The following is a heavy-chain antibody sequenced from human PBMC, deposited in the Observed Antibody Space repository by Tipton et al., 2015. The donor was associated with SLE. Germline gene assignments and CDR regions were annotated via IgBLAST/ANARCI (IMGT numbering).Heavy chain of an antibody. V-gene: IGHV3-11*01. D-gene: IGHD3-3*01. CDR3: AKDIRSDLDAFDI. CDR2: ITSSGSII. Sequence: QVQLVQSGGGLVKPGGSLRLSCAASGITFSDYYMNWIRQAPGKGLEWVAYITSSGSIIYYGDSVKGRFTISRDNAKNSLYLQMNSLRAEDTALYYCAKDIRSDLDAFDIWGQGTMVTVSS. J-gene: IGHJ3*02. CDR1: GITFSDYY.